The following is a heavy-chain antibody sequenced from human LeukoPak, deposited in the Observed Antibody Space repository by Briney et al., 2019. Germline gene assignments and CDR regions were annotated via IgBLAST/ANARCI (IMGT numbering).Heavy chain of an antibody. D-gene: IGHD6-19*01. Sequence: PSETLSLTCTVSGGSIRSYYWNWVRRPAGKGLEWIGRIYASGSTNYNPSLKSRVTMSVDTSKKQISLKLSSVTAADTAVYYCARRKQWLVRYVDYWGQGTLVTVSS. J-gene: IGHJ4*02. V-gene: IGHV4-4*07. CDR1: GGSIRSYY. CDR2: IYASGST. CDR3: ARRKQWLVRYVDY.